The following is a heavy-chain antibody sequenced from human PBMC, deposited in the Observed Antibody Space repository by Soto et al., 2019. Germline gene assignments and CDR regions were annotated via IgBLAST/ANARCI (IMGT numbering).Heavy chain of an antibody. Sequence: ASVKVSCKASGYTFTSYGISWVRQAPGQGLEWMGWVNPYNGNTKYAQKLQGRVTMTTDTSTSTAYMELRSLRSDDTAVYYRARDAAVGLFDYWGQGTLVTVSS. V-gene: IGHV1-18*01. CDR1: GYTFTSYG. CDR2: VNPYNGNT. D-gene: IGHD1-26*01. J-gene: IGHJ4*02. CDR3: ARDAAVGLFDY.